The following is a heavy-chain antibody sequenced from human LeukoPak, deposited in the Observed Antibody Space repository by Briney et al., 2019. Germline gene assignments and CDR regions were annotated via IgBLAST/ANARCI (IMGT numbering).Heavy chain of an antibody. J-gene: IGHJ3*02. Sequence: ASVTVSCKASGYTFTSYDINWVRQAPGQGLEWMGWMNPNSGNTDYAQKFQGRVTITRNTSISTAYMELSSLRSEDTAVYYCARGPEYYYDSSGHAFDIWGQGTMVTVSS. CDR1: GYTFTSYD. V-gene: IGHV1-8*03. CDR3: ARGPEYYYDSSGHAFDI. CDR2: MNPNSGNT. D-gene: IGHD3-22*01.